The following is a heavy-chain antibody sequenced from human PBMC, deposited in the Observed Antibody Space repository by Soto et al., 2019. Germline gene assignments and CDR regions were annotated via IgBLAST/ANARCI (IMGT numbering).Heavy chain of an antibody. D-gene: IGHD3-10*01. CDR1: GFTFSSYG. CDR2: ISYDGSNK. Sequence: QVQLVESGGGVVQPGRSLRLSCAASGFTFSSYGMHWVRQAPGKGLEWVAVISYDGSNKYYADSVKGRFTISRDNSKNTLYLQMNSLRAEDTAVYYCAKQARGSHSLYYYYYGMDVWGQGTTVTVSS. V-gene: IGHV3-30*18. J-gene: IGHJ6*02. CDR3: AKQARGSHSLYYYYYGMDV.